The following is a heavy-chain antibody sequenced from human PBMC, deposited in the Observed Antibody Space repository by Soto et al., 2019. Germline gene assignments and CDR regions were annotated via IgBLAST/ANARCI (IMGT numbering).Heavy chain of an antibody. D-gene: IGHD5-12*01. Sequence: ASVKVSCKASGGTFSSYAISWVRQAPGQGLEWMGGIIPIFGTANYAQKFQGRVTITADESTSTAYMELSSLRSEDTAVYYCARVGSGYDQPPPNSYYYYYGMDVWGQGTTVTVSS. J-gene: IGHJ6*02. CDR1: GGTFSSYA. CDR2: IIPIFGTA. V-gene: IGHV1-69*13. CDR3: ARVGSGYDQPPPNSYYYYYGMDV.